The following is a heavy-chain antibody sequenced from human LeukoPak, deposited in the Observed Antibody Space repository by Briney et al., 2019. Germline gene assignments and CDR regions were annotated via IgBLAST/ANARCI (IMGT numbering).Heavy chain of an antibody. Sequence: SETLSLTCAVYGGSFSGYYWSWIRQPPGKGLEWIGEISHSGSTNYNPSLKSRVTISVDTSKNQFSLKLSSVTAADTAVYYCARVRFRYFDLWGRGTLVTVSS. V-gene: IGHV4-34*01. J-gene: IGHJ2*01. D-gene: IGHD3-3*01. CDR2: ISHSGST. CDR3: ARVRFRYFDL. CDR1: GGSFSGYY.